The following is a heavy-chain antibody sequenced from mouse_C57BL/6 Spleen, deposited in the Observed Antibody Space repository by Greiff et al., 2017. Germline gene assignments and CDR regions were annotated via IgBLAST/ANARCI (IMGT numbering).Heavy chain of an antibody. D-gene: IGHD1-1*01. V-gene: IGHV1-81*01. CDR1: GYTFTSYG. Sequence: VQLQQSGAELARPGASVKLSCKASGYTFTSYGISWVKQRTGQGLEWIGEIYPRSGNTYYNEKFKGKATLTADKSSSTAYMELRSLTSEDSAVYFCTRSHYYGSSYPYNSAMDYWGQGTSVTVSS. J-gene: IGHJ4*01. CDR2: IYPRSGNT. CDR3: TRSHYYGSSYPYNSAMDY.